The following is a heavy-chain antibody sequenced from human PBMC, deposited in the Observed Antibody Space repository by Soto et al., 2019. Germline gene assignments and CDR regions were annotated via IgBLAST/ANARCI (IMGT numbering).Heavy chain of an antibody. V-gene: IGHV4-31*03. Sequence: QVQLQESGPGLVKPSQTLSLTCTVSGGSIGSGGYYWSWIRQHPGKGLEWIAYIYYNGNTYYNPSLKSRVTISVDTSKNQFSLKLSSVTAADTAVYYCARYYDSRGYWDYWGQGTLVTVSS. D-gene: IGHD3-22*01. CDR1: GGSIGSGGYY. J-gene: IGHJ4*02. CDR2: IYYNGNT. CDR3: ARYYDSRGYWDY.